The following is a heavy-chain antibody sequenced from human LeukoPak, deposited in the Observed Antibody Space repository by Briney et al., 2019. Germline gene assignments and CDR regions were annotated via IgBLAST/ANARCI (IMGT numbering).Heavy chain of an antibody. D-gene: IGHD1-20*01. J-gene: IGHJ4*02. V-gene: IGHV4-4*07. CDR3: ARVDNWNDGGFDY. CDR2: MYTSGST. CDR1: GGSIRSYY. Sequence: SETLSLTCTVSGGSIRSYYWSWIRQPAGKGLEWIGRMYTSGSTNYNPSLKSRVTMSVDTSRDQFSLKLSSVTAADTAVYYCARVDNWNDGGFDYWGQGTLVTVSS.